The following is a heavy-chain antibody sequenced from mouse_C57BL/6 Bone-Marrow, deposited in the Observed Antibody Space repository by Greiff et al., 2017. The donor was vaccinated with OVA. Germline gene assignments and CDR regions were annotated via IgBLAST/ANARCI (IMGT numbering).Heavy chain of an antibody. CDR2: IWSGGST. CDR1: GFSLTSYG. J-gene: IGHJ3*01. D-gene: IGHD2-4*01. Sequence: VKLQQSGPGLVQPSQSLSITCTVSGFSLTSYGVHWVRQSPGKGLVWLGVIWSGGSTDYNAAFISRLSISKDNSKSQVFFKMNSLQADDTAIYYCARNYDYFAWFAYWGQGTLVTVSA. CDR3: ARNYDYFAWFAY. V-gene: IGHV2-2*01.